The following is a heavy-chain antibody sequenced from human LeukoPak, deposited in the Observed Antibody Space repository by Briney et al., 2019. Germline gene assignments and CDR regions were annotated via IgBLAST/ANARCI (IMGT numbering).Heavy chain of an antibody. V-gene: IGHV3-74*01. CDR1: GFTFSSYW. J-gene: IGHJ5*02. CDR2: IHSDGSTT. CDR3: ARDFTSGRFDP. Sequence: GGSLRLSCAASGFTFSSYWMHWVRQVPGKGLVWVSRIHSDGSTTTYADSVKGRFTISRDSAKNTLYLQMNSLRAEDTAVYYCARDFTSGRFDPWGQGTLVTVSS. D-gene: IGHD3-16*01.